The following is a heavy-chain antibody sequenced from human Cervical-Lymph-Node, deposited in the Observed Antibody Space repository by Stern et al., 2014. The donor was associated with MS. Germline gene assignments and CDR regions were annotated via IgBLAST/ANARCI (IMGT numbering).Heavy chain of an antibody. D-gene: IGHD3-10*01. J-gene: IGHJ4*02. CDR1: GGTFSSYA. Sequence: VQLVQSGAEVKKPGSSVKVSCKASGGTFSSYAISWVRQAPGQGLEWMGGIIPSFGTATAAQNVQASVMITAEESTRTAYMELSILKSEDRAVYYCARGRGAITFDFDYWGQGTLVTVSS. CDR2: IIPSFGTA. V-gene: IGHV1-69*01. CDR3: ARGRGAITFDFDY.